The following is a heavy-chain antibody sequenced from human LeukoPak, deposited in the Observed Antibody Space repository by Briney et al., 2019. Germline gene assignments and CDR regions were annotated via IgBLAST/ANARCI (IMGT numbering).Heavy chain of an antibody. V-gene: IGHV4-39*07. CDR2: IYYSGST. J-gene: IGHJ4*02. CDR1: GGSISSSSYY. Sequence: SETLSLTCTVSGGSISSSSYYWGWIRQPPGKGLEWIGSIYYSGSTYYNPSLKSRVTISVDTSKNQFSLKLSSVTAADTAVYYCARDLGEHYDSSGYSLDWGQGTLVTVSS. D-gene: IGHD3-22*01. CDR3: ARDLGEHYDSSGYSLD.